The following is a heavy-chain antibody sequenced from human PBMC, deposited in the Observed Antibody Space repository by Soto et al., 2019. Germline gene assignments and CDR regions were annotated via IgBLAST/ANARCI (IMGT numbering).Heavy chain of an antibody. Sequence: EVQLLESGGGLVQPGGSLRLSCAASGFTFSSYAMSWVRQAPGKGLEWVSAISGSGGSTYYADSVKGRFTISRDNSKNTLYLQMNSLRAEDTAVYYCAKARSVGSSWYGDYYYGMDVWGQGTTVTVSS. CDR2: ISGSGGST. CDR3: AKARSVGSSWYGDYYYGMDV. J-gene: IGHJ6*02. CDR1: GFTFSSYA. V-gene: IGHV3-23*01. D-gene: IGHD6-13*01.